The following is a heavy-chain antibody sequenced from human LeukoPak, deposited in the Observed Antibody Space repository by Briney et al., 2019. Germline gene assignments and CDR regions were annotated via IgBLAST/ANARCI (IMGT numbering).Heavy chain of an antibody. Sequence: GSLRLSCAASGFTFSSYNMNWVRQAPGKGLQWIGSIHYSGSTYYNPSLKSRVTISVDTSKNHFSLKLSSVTAADTAVYYCARIPSRISWFDPWGQGTLVTVSS. CDR2: IHYSGST. D-gene: IGHD1-14*01. CDR3: ARIPSRISWFDP. V-gene: IGHV4-39*02. CDR1: GFTFSSYN. J-gene: IGHJ5*02.